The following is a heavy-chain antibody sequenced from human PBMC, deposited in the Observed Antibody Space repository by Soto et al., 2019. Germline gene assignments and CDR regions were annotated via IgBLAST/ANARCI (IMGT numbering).Heavy chain of an antibody. D-gene: IGHD1-1*01. CDR1: GFTFSSYW. V-gene: IGHV3-74*01. CDR3: ASRSGTTGCKTNFAS. J-gene: IGHJ4*02. CDR2: INSDGSST. Sequence: EVQLVESGGGLVQPGGSLRLSCAASGFTFSSYWMHWVRQAPGKGLVWVSRINSDGSSTTYADSVKGRFTISRDNAKNTLYLQMNSLRAADTAVYYCASRSGTTGCKTNFASWGQATLVTVSS.